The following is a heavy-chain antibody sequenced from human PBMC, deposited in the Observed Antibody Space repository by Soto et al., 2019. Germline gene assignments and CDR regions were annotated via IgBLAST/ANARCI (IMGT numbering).Heavy chain of an antibody. D-gene: IGHD3-10*01. CDR3: ATVPGP. CDR2: IYLSGST. CDR1: GGSISSGGYS. V-gene: IGHV4-30-2*01. J-gene: IGHJ5*02. Sequence: QLQLQESGSGLVKPSQTLSLTCAVSGGSISSGGYSWSWIRQPPGKGLEWIGYIYLSGSTYYNPSLKSRVTISVDRSKYPFSLTLSSVTAADPAVYYCATVPGPWGQGTLVTVSS.